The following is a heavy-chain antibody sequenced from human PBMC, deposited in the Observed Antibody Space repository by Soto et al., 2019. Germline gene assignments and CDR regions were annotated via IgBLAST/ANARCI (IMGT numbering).Heavy chain of an antibody. CDR1: GGTFSSYT. V-gene: IGHV1-69*02. Sequence: QVQLVQSGAEVKKPGSSVKVSCKASGGTFSSYTISWVRQAPGQGLEWMGRIIPILGIANYAQKFQGRVTITADKSTSPAYMELSSLRSEDTAVYYCARRESVVVPAAMLGAFDIWGQGTMVTVSS. D-gene: IGHD2-2*01. CDR3: ARRESVVVPAAMLGAFDI. J-gene: IGHJ3*02. CDR2: IIPILGIA.